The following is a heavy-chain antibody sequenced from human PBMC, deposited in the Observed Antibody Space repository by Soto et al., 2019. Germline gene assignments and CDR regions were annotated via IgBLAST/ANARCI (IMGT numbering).Heavy chain of an antibody. CDR3: ARDQEGSGSHWLGYNYYAMDV. D-gene: IGHD3-10*01. V-gene: IGHV3-11*01. J-gene: IGHJ6*02. CDR1: GFTITDYY. CDR2: ISSVGTTT. Sequence: QVQLVESGGGLVKPGGSLRLSCGASGFTITDYYMSWIRQAPGKGLEWVSHISSVGTTTYYADSVKGRFSISMDNAKNSLYLQMNSLRAGDTAVYYCARDQEGSGSHWLGYNYYAMDVWGQGTTVTVSS.